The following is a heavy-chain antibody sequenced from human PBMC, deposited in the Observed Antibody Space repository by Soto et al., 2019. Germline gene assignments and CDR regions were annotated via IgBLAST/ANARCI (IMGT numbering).Heavy chain of an antibody. J-gene: IGHJ6*02. Sequence: GSLRLSCAASGFTFSSYSMNWVRQAPGKGLEWVSSISSSSSYIYYADSVKGRFTISRDNAKNSLYLQMNSLRAEDTAVYYCARAKYYYDSSGFYYYYGMDVWGQGTTVTVSS. V-gene: IGHV3-21*01. CDR2: ISSSSSYI. D-gene: IGHD3-22*01. CDR1: GFTFSSYS. CDR3: ARAKYYYDSSGFYYYYGMDV.